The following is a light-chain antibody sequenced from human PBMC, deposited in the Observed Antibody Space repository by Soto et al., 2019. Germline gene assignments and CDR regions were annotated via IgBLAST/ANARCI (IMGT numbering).Light chain of an antibody. Sequence: EIVLTQSPATLSLSPGERATLSCRASQSVSFYLAWYQQKPGQAPRLLIYDASIRATGIPARFSGSGSGTDFTLTISTLEPEDFAVYYCQQRSNWPPWTFGQGTKVEIK. V-gene: IGKV3-11*01. CDR3: QQRSNWPPWT. CDR2: DAS. CDR1: QSVSFY. J-gene: IGKJ1*01.